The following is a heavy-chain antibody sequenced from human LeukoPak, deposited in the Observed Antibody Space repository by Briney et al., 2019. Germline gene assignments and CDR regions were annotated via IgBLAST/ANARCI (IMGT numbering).Heavy chain of an antibody. CDR1: GFTFSSYW. J-gene: IGHJ4*02. V-gene: IGHV3-74*01. D-gene: IGHD3-10*01. CDR3: ARAGLLWFGELPSDY. Sequence: PGGSLRLSCVASGFTFSSYWMHWVRQDPRKGLVWVSRINGDGRNINYADSVRGRFTISRDNAKNTLYLQMNTLRVEDTAVYYCARAGLLWFGELPSDYWGQGTLVTVSS. CDR2: INGDGRNI.